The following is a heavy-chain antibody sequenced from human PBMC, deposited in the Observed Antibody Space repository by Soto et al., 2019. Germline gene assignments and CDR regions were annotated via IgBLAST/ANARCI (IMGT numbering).Heavy chain of an antibody. CDR2: IYSGGNT. CDR3: AREVRVGVFAFDI. J-gene: IGHJ3*02. CDR1: GFTVRSTY. V-gene: IGHV3-66*01. D-gene: IGHD2-15*01. Sequence: GGSLRLSCAVSGFTVRSTYINWVRQAPGKGLEWVSFIYSGGNTYYADSVKGRFTISRDNSKNMLYLQMNSLRVEDTAVYYCAREVRVGVFAFDIWGQGKRVTVSS.